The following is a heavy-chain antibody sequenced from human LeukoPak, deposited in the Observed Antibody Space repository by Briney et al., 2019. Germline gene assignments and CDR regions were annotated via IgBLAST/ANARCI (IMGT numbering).Heavy chain of an antibody. CDR3: ARELRKEVVRGVIMGYYYGMDV. D-gene: IGHD3-10*01. Sequence: ASVKVSCKASGYTFTGYYMHWVRQAPGQGLEWMGWINPNSGGTNYAQKFQGRVTMTRDTSISTAYMELSRLRSDDTAVYYCARELRKEVVRGVIMGYYYGMDVWGQGTTVTVSS. CDR1: GYTFTGYY. J-gene: IGHJ6*02. CDR2: INPNSGGT. V-gene: IGHV1-2*02.